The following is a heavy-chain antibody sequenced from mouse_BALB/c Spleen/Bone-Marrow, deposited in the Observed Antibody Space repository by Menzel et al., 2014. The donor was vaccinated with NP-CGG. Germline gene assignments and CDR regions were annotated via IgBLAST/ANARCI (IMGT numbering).Heavy chain of an antibody. Sequence: EVKLMESGAELVKPGASVKLSCTASGFNIKDTYMHWVKQRPEQGLEWIGRIDPANGNTKYDPKFQGKATITADTSSNTAYLQLSSLTSEDTAVYYCARWEYYAMDYWGQGTSGTVSS. CDR1: GFNIKDTY. J-gene: IGHJ4*01. V-gene: IGHV14-3*02. CDR2: IDPANGNT. CDR3: ARWEYYAMDY. D-gene: IGHD4-1*01.